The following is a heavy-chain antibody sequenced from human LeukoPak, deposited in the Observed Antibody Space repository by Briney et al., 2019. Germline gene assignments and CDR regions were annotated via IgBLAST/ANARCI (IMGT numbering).Heavy chain of an antibody. J-gene: IGHJ4*02. Sequence: GGSLRLSCGASGFTFSSFEMDWVRQAPGKGLEWVSYISSSGSTKYYADSVRGRFTISRDNAKNSLYLQMNSLRAEDTAVYYCARDQNWSPDWWGQGTLVTVSS. CDR2: ISSSGSTK. V-gene: IGHV3-48*03. CDR1: GFTFSSFE. D-gene: IGHD1-1*01. CDR3: ARDQNWSPDW.